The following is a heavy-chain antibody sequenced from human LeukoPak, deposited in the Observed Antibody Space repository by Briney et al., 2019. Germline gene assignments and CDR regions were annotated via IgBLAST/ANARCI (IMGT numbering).Heavy chain of an antibody. Sequence: PGGSLRLSCAASGFTVSSNYMSWVRQAPGKGLEWVSVIYSGGSTYYADSVKGRFTISRDNSKNTLYLQMNSLRAEDTAVYYCAREYCSSTSCYPLSAFDIWGQGTMVTVSS. CDR2: IYSGGST. CDR3: AREYCSSTSCYPLSAFDI. CDR1: GFTVSSNY. V-gene: IGHV3-53*05. J-gene: IGHJ3*02. D-gene: IGHD2-2*01.